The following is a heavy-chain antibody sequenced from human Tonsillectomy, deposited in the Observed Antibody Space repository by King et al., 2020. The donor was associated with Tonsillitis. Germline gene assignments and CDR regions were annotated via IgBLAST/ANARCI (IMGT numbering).Heavy chain of an antibody. CDR3: ARERQQRVIFPPHYGMDV. J-gene: IGHJ6*02. CDR2: VSHDGGIK. CDR1: GFNLRDYA. Sequence: QVQLVESGGGVVQPGRSLRLSCVVSGFNLRDYAMHWVRQAPGKGLEWVAFVSHDGGIKTYTESVKGRFTISRDDSRGTVYLHMSSVRPDDTAVYRCARERQQRVIFPPHYGMDVWGQGTTVTVSS. D-gene: IGHD2-21*01. V-gene: IGHV3-30*04.